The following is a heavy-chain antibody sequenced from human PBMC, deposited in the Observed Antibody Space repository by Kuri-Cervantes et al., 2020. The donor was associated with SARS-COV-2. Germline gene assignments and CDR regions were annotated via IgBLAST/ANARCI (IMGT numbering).Heavy chain of an antibody. CDR3: AATLELSPDDGFDV. D-gene: IGHD1-7*01. J-gene: IGHJ3*01. CDR2: IVGGSGQT. Sequence: SVKVSCKASGFTCVGSGVQWVRQARGQGLDWIGWIVGGSGQTIYSQKFQERVKITRDMSTSTAYMELNSLRSDDTAVYYCAATLELSPDDGFDVWGHGTLVTVSS. V-gene: IGHV1-58*01. CDR1: GFTCVGSG.